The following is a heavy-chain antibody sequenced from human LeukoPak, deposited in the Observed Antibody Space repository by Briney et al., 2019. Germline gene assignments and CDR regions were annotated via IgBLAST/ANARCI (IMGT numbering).Heavy chain of an antibody. CDR1: GYTFTSYD. J-gene: IGHJ3*02. CDR3: ARVQYSGSYNDAFDI. D-gene: IGHD1-26*01. Sequence: ASVKVSCKASGYTFTSYDINWVRQATGQGLEWMGWMNPNNINTGYAQKFQGRVTMTRNTSINTAYMELSSLRSEDTAVYHCARVQYSGSYNDAFDIWGQGTMVTVSS. CDR2: MNPNNINT. V-gene: IGHV1-8*01.